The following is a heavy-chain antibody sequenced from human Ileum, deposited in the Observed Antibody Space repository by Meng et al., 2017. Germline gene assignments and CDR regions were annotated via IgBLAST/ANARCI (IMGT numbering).Heavy chain of an antibody. CDR1: GDSISTYY. CDR2: IYYTGST. J-gene: IGHJ4*02. Sequence: QVQLQESGPGLVKPSETLSLTCTVSGDSISTYYWSWIRQPPGKGLEWIGYIYYTGSTNYNPSLKSRVTISVDTSKNQFSLKLNSVTAADTAVYYCARYCRTTGCYSFEYWGQGTLVTVSS. V-gene: IGHV4-59*01. CDR3: ARYCRTTGCYSFEY. D-gene: IGHD2-2*01.